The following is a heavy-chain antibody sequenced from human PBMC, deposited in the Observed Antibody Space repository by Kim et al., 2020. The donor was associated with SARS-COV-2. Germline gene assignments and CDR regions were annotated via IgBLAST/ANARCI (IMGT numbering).Heavy chain of an antibody. CDR2: MSWNSCRR. V-gene: IGHV3-9*01. CDR3: AKEFEGEQLNYYYGMDV. Sequence: GGSLRLSCAASGFTFAYDAMPRVWQAPGTVLDRVSGMSWNSCRRGYSVPVKGRFTISRDNAKNSLYLQMNSLRAEDTALYYCAKEFEGEQLNYYYGMDVWGQGTTVTVSS. CDR1: GFTFAYDA. J-gene: IGHJ6*02. D-gene: IGHD6-13*01.